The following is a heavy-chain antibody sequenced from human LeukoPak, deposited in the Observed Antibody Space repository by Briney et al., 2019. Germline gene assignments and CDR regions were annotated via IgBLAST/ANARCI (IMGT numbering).Heavy chain of an antibody. CDR2: IIPIFGTA. CDR1: GGTFSSYA. CDR3: ARAKSYSYGLDY. V-gene: IGHV1-69*05. D-gene: IGHD5-18*01. J-gene: IGHJ4*02. Sequence: SVKVSCKASGGTFSSYAISWVRQAPGQGLEWMGRIIPIFGTANYAQKFQGRVTITTDESTSTAYMELSSLRSEDTAVYYCARAKSYSYGLDYWGQGTLVTVSS.